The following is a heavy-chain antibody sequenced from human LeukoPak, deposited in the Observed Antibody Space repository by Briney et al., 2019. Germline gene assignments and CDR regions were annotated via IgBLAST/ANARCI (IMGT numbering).Heavy chain of an antibody. J-gene: IGHJ5*02. CDR3: ARRVPVYDYVRGWFDP. CDR1: GGSISSSSYY. CDR2: IYYSGGT. V-gene: IGHV4-39*01. D-gene: IGHD3-16*01. Sequence: SETLSLTCTVSGGSISSSSYYWGWIRQPPGKGLKWIGSIYYSGGTYYNPSLKSRVTISVDTSKNQFSLKLSSVTAADTAVYYCARRVPVYDYVRGWFDPWGQGTLVTVSS.